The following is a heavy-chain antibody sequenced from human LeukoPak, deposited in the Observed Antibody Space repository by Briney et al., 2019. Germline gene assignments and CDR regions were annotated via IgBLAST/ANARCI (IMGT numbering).Heavy chain of an antibody. CDR1: GGTFISYA. V-gene: IGHV1-69*06. D-gene: IGHD2-15*01. CDR2: IIPIFGTA. CDR3: ARDPGGYCSGGSCYSAARDDAFDI. J-gene: IGHJ3*02. Sequence: SVKVSCKASGGTFISYAISWVRQAPGQGLEWMGGIIPIFGTANYAQKFQGRVTITADKSTSTAYMELSSLRSKDTAVYYCARDPGGYCSGGSCYSAARDDAFDIWGQGTMVTVSS.